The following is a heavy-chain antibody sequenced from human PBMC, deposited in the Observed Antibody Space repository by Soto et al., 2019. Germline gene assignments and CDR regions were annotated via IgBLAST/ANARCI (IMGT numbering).Heavy chain of an antibody. Sequence: GASVKVSCKASGYTFTSYDINWVRQATGQGLEWMGWMNPNSGNTGYAQKFQGRVTMTRNTSISTAYMELSSLRSEDTAVYYCARGRDLTAAAGPGTPWEFCGYDSGIKYYYYYYMDVWGKGTTVTVSS. CDR2: MNPNSGNT. D-gene: IGHD6-13*01. CDR3: ARGRDLTAAAGPGTPWEFCGYDSGIKYYYYYYMDV. J-gene: IGHJ6*03. CDR1: GYTFTSYD. V-gene: IGHV1-8*01.